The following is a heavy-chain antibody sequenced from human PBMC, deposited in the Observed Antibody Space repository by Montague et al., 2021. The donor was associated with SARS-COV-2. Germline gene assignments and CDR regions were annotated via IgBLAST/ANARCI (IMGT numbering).Heavy chain of an antibody. CDR2: LHYAGSA. D-gene: IGHD6-13*01. J-gene: IGHJ4*02. Sequence: SETLSLTCSVSGGSFSSGDSYWGWLRQAPGKGLEWIGDLHYAGSAYYNPSLRSRVTISADTSKNQFSLKLNSVTAAGTAVYYCVATYNGNWYYFDYWGQGTLVTVSS. CDR3: VATYNGNWYYFDY. CDR1: GGSFSSGDSY. V-gene: IGHV4-39*01.